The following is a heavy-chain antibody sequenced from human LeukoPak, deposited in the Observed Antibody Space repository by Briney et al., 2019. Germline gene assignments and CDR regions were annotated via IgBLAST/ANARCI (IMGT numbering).Heavy chain of an antibody. V-gene: IGHV4-39*01. J-gene: IGHJ4*02. CDR3: ARGEGELELRLVWGDY. CDR2: IYYSGST. D-gene: IGHD1-7*01. CDR1: GSSISSSSYY. Sequence: SETLSLTCTVSGSSISSSSYYWGWIRQPPGKGLEWIGSIYYSGSTYYNPSLKSRVTISVDTSKNQFSLKLSSVTAADTAVYYCARGEGELELRLVWGDYWGQGTLVTVSS.